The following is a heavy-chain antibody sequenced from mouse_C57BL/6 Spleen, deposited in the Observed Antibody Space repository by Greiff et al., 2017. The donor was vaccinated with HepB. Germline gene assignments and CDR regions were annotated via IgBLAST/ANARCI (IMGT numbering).Heavy chain of an antibody. D-gene: IGHD1-1*01. CDR3: ARSLGDYGSSYSFAY. CDR2: IYPSDSET. CDR1: GYTFTSYW. V-gene: IGHV1-61*01. Sequence: QVQLQQPGAELVRPGSSVKLSCKASGYTFTSYWMDWVQQRPGQGLEWIGNIYPSDSETHYNQKFKDKATLTVDKSSSTAYMQLSSLTSEDSAVYYCARSLGDYGSSYSFAYWGQGTLVTVSA. J-gene: IGHJ3*01.